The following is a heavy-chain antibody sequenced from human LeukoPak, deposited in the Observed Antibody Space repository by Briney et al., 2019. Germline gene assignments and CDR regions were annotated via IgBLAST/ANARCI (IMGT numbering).Heavy chain of an antibody. D-gene: IGHD1-14*01. CDR2: ISGSGSST. Sequence: GSLRLSCAASGFTVSSYAMSRVRQAPGKGLEWVSGISGSGSSTFYADSVKGRFTISRDNSKNTLYLQMNSLRAEDTAVYYCAKVPLGPNGGDWGQGTLVTVSS. J-gene: IGHJ4*02. V-gene: IGHV3-23*01. CDR3: AKVPLGPNGGD. CDR1: GFTVSSYA.